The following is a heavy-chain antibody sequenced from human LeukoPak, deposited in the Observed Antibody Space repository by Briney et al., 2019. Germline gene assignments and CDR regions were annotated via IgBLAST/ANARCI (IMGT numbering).Heavy chain of an antibody. CDR1: GFTFSSYL. V-gene: IGHV3-7*01. J-gene: IGHJ6*04. Sequence: PGGSLRLSCAASGFTFSSYLMSWVRQAPGKGLEWVANIKQDGSNKYYVDSVKGRFTISRDNAKNSLYLQMNSLRAEDTAVYYCAELGITMIGGVWGKGTTVTISS. CDR2: IKQDGSNK. D-gene: IGHD3-10*02. CDR3: AELGITMIGGV.